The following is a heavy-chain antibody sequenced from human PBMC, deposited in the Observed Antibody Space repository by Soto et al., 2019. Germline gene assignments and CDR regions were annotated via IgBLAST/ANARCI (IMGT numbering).Heavy chain of an antibody. CDR2: IYHSGST. J-gene: IGHJ3*02. V-gene: IGHV4-30-2*01. CDR3: ARERKGVIVVVITHDAFDI. D-gene: IGHD3-22*01. CDR1: GGSISSGGYS. Sequence: PSETLSLTCAVSGGSISSGGYSWSWIRQPPGKGLEWIGYIYHSGSTYYNPSLKSRVTISVDRSKNQFSLKLSSVTAADTAVYYCARERKGVIVVVITHDAFDIWGQGTMVTVSS.